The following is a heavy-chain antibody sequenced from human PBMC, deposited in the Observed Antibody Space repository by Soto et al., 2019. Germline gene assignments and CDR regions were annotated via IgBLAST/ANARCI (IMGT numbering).Heavy chain of an antibody. CDR2: IYYSGST. V-gene: IGHV4-39*01. D-gene: IGHD4-17*01. Sequence: QLQLQESGPGLVKPSETLSLTCTVSGGSISSSSYYWGWIRQPPGKGLEWIGSIYYSGSTYYNPSLKIRVTISVDTTENQFSLKLSSVTAADTAVYYCASSYGDYVSYWVQGTLVTVSS. CDR1: GGSISSSSYY. CDR3: ASSYGDYVSY. J-gene: IGHJ4*02.